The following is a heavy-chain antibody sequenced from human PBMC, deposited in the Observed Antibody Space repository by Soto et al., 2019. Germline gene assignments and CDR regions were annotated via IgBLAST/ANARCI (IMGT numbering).Heavy chain of an antibody. D-gene: IGHD5-12*01. CDR1: GFSLSTTGVG. Sequence: QITLKESGPTLVKPTQTLTLTCTFSGFSLSTTGVGVGWIRQHPRKALEWVALIYWDDDKRYSPSLRNRLTIAKHNSKNHLVLTMSNIDPVDSATYYCAHRVDPQRDGYLFWSQRILVTVPS. CDR2: IYWDDDK. CDR3: AHRVDPQRDGYLF. V-gene: IGHV2-5*02. J-gene: IGHJ4*02.